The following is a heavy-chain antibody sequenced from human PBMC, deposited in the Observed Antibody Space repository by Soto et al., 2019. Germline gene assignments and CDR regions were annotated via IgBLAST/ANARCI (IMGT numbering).Heavy chain of an antibody. D-gene: IGHD2-21*02. Sequence: SETLSLTCTVSGGSISSYYWSWIRQPPGKGLEWIGYIYYSGSTNYNPSLKSRVTISVDTSKNQFSLKLSSVTAAETAVYYCARGMTALTVDYWGQGTLVTV. J-gene: IGHJ4*02. CDR2: IYYSGST. CDR1: GGSISSYY. V-gene: IGHV4-59*01. CDR3: ARGMTALTVDY.